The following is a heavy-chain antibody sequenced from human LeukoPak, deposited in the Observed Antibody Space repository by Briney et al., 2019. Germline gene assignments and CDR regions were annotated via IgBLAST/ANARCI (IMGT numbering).Heavy chain of an antibody. CDR2: IYNSGNT. V-gene: IGHV4-38-2*02. J-gene: IGHJ4*02. CDR1: GYSIRSSYY. CDR3: ARAGYDDSDFDY. Sequence: SETLSLTCTVSGYSIRSSYYRGCIRQPPGKGLERIGSIYNSGNTYYNPSLKSRVTISLDTSKNQFSLKLSSVTAADTAMYYCARAGYDDSDFDYWGQGTLVTISS. D-gene: IGHD5-12*01.